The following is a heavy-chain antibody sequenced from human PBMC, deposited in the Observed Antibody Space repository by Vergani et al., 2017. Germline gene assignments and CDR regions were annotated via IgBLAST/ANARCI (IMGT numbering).Heavy chain of an antibody. CDR2: LSWDGGST. V-gene: IGHV3-43*01. D-gene: IGHD3-3*01. J-gene: IGHJ6*03. CDR1: GFTFDDYT. Sequence: EVQLVESGGVVVQPGGSPRLSCAASGFTFDDYTMHWVRQAPGKGLEWVSLLSWDGGSTYYAESVKGRFTISRDNSKNSLYLQMNSLRTEDTALYYCAKDKGITIFGVVAFGYMDVWGKGTTVTVSS. CDR3: AKDKGITIFGVVAFGYMDV.